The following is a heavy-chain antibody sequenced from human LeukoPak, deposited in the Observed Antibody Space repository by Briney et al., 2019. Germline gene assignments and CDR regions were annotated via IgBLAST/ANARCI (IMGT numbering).Heavy chain of an antibody. Sequence: SETLSLTCAVSGGSISSSSGNCWTWVRQPPGKGLEWIGYIYYSGSTNYNPSLKSRVTISVDTSKNQFSLKLSSVTAADTAVYYCARVEWELGSADAFDIWGQGTMVTVSS. CDR1: GGSISSSSGNC. J-gene: IGHJ3*02. CDR3: ARVEWELGSADAFDI. D-gene: IGHD1-26*01. V-gene: IGHV4-61*08. CDR2: IYYSGST.